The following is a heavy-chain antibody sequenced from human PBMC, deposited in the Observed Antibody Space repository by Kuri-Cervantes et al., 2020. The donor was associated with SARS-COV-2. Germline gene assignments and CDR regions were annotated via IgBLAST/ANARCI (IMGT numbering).Heavy chain of an antibody. Sequence: GESLKISCAASGFTFSSYSMNWVRQAPGKGLEWVSAISGSGGSTYYADSVKGRFTISRDNSKNTLYLQMNSLRAEDTAVYYCARAGFDIVVVPAAMVDYWGQGTLVTVSS. CDR3: ARAGFDIVVVPAAMVDY. J-gene: IGHJ4*02. CDR2: ISGSGGST. D-gene: IGHD2-2*01. V-gene: IGHV3-23*01. CDR1: GFTFSSYS.